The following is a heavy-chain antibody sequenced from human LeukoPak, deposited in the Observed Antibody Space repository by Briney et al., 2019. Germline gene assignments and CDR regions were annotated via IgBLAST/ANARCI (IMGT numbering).Heavy chain of an antibody. CDR2: ISAYNGNT. J-gene: IGHJ4*02. CDR3: ARVGWPYYFDY. Sequence: GASVKVSCKASGYFFTSYGFSWVRQAPGQGLEWMGWISAYNGNTNYAQKLQGRVTMATDTSTSTAYMELRSLRSDDTAVYYCARVGWPYYFDYWGQGTLVTVSS. V-gene: IGHV1-18*01. D-gene: IGHD6-19*01. CDR1: GYFFTSYG.